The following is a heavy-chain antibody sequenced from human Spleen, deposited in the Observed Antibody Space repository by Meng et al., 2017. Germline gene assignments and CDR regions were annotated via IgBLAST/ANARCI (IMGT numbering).Heavy chain of an antibody. CDR1: GGSVSSNAYY. CDR3: ARVAGYIDAFDV. J-gene: IGHJ3*01. Sequence: SETLSLTCTVSGGSVSSNAYYWSWIRQSPGKGLEWIGYIYYSGTTNYNPSLKSRVTMSLDTSKNLFSLNLKSVSTVDTAVYHCARVAGYIDAFDVWGQGKVVTVSS. CDR2: IYYSGTT. D-gene: IGHD5-24*01. V-gene: IGHV4-61*08.